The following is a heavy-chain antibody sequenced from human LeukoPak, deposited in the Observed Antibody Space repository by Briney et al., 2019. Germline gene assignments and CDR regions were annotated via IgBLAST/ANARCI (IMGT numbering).Heavy chain of an antibody. V-gene: IGHV3-15*01. CDR2: IKSNIDGGTI. CDR1: GFTFTYAY. Sequence: GGSLRPSCAASGFTFTYAYMSWVRQTPGKGLEWIGRIKSNIDGGTIDYAAPVKGRFIISRDDSKNMLYLQMNSLKTEDTAVYYCATDYGSSSRRFYFDYWGQGTLVTVSS. J-gene: IGHJ4*02. CDR3: ATDYGSSSRRFYFDY. D-gene: IGHD6-6*01.